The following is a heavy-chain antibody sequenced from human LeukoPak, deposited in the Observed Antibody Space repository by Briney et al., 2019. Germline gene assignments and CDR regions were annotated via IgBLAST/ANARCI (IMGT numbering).Heavy chain of an antibody. Sequence: PSETLSLTCTVSGGSISSYYWSWIRQPPGKGLEWIGSIYYSGSTYYNPSLKSRVTISVDTSKNQFSLKLSSVTAADTAVYYCARDHYYDSSGYYWGFDYWGQGTLVTVSS. CDR3: ARDHYYDSSGYYWGFDY. CDR2: IYYSGST. D-gene: IGHD3-22*01. V-gene: IGHV4-59*12. J-gene: IGHJ4*02. CDR1: GGSISSYY.